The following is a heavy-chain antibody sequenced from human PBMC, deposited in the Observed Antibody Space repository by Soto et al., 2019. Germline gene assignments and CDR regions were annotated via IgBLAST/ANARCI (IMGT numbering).Heavy chain of an antibody. CDR1: GGSVSMDTYY. V-gene: IGHV4-61*01. CDR2: MHYTGGT. D-gene: IGHD3-22*01. CDR3: ATGGQYFDSMI. J-gene: IGHJ4*02. Sequence: QVQLQASGPGLVKPSDTLSLTCTVSGGSVSMDTYYWTWIRQPPGRGLEWIGYMHYTGGTSYNPSLKSRVTRSVDTSKNQFSLRLSSVTAADTSLYSGATGGQYFDSMIWGQGILVTVSS.